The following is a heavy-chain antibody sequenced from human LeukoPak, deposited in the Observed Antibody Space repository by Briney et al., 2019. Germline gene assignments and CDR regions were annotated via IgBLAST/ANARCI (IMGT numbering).Heavy chain of an antibody. CDR2: ISSSSSTI. V-gene: IGHV3-48*04. Sequence: GGSLRLSCAASGFTFSSYSMNWVRQAPGKGLEWVSYISSSSSTIYYADSVKGRFTISRDNAKNSLYLQMNSLRAEDTAVYYCAIDRGGGIRVATHRTDAFDIWGQGTMVTVSS. J-gene: IGHJ3*02. D-gene: IGHD3-16*01. CDR1: GFTFSSYS. CDR3: AIDRGGGIRVATHRTDAFDI.